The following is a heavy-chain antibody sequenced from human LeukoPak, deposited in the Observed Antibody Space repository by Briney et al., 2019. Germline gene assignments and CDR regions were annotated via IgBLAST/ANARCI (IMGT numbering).Heavy chain of an antibody. CDR1: GGSISSGGYS. V-gene: IGHV4-30-2*01. J-gene: IGHJ4*02. CDR3: ARVTSTWYYFDY. CDR2: IYHSGST. D-gene: IGHD3-16*01. Sequence: SETLSLTCAVSGGSISSGGYSWSWIRQPPGKGLEWIGYIYHSGSTYYNPSLKSRVTISVDRSKNQFSLKLSSVTAADTAVYYCARVTSTWYYFDYWGQGTRVTVSS.